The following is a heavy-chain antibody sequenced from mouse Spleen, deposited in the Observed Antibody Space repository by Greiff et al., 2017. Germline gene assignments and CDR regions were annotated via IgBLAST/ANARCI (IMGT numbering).Heavy chain of an antibody. CDR1: GYTFTSYW. J-gene: IGHJ1*01. Sequence: QVQLQQPGAELVRPGSSVKLSCKASGYTFTSYWMHWVKQRPIQGLEWIGNIDPSDSETHYNQKFKDKATLTVDKSSSTAYMQLSSLTSEDSAVYYCARRAYRGYWYFDVWGAGTTGTVSS. V-gene: IGHV1-52*01. CDR2: IDPSDSET. CDR3: ARRAYRGYWYFDV. D-gene: IGHD3-3*01.